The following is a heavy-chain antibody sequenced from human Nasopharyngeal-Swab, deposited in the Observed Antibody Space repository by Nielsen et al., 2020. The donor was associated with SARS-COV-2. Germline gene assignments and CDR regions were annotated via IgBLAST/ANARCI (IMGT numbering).Heavy chain of an antibody. CDR2: IYYSGST. CDR3: ARAGGYCSGGSCRRHYYFDY. D-gene: IGHD2-15*01. V-gene: IGHV4-31*02. J-gene: IGHJ4*02. Sequence: RQAPGKGLEWIGYIYYSGSTYYNPSLKSRVTISVDTSKNQFSLKLSSVTAADTAVYYCARAGGYCSGGSCRRHYYFDYWGQGTLVTVS.